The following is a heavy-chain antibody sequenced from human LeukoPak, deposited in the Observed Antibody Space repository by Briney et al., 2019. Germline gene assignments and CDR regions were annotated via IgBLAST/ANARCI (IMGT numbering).Heavy chain of an antibody. Sequence: SETLSLTCTVSGGSISSYYWSWIRQPPGKGLEWIGYIYYSGSTNYNPSLKSRATISVDTSKNQFSLKLSSVTAADTAVYYCARSTPYEYSSSYAWDYWGQGTLVTVSS. CDR1: GGSISSYY. D-gene: IGHD6-6*01. CDR2: IYYSGST. CDR3: ARSTPYEYSSSYAWDY. V-gene: IGHV4-59*01. J-gene: IGHJ4*02.